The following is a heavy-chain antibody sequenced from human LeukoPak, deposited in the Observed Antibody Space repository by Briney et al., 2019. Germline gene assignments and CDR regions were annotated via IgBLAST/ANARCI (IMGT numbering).Heavy chain of an antibody. CDR2: INPNSGGT. D-gene: IGHD2-15*01. Sequence: ASVKVSCKASGYTFTGYYMHWVRQAPGQGLEWMGWINPNSGGTNYAQKFQGRVTMTRDTSTSTAYMELSRLRSDDTAVYYCASRSGGPAYYYYYMDVWGKGTTVTVSS. J-gene: IGHJ6*03. CDR1: GYTFTGYY. V-gene: IGHV1-2*02. CDR3: ASRSGGPAYYYYYMDV.